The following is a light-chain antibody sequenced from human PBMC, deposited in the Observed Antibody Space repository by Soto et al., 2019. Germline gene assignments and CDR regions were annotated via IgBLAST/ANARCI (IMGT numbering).Light chain of an antibody. CDR1: SSVVGGYNY. CDR3: SSYTSSSTLV. Sequence: QSALTQPASVSGSPGQSITISCTGTSSVVGGYNYVSWYQQHPGKAPKLMIYDVGNRPSGVSNRFSGSKSGNTASLTISGLQAEDEADYYCSSYTSSSTLVFGTGTKVTVL. CDR2: DVG. V-gene: IGLV2-14*01. J-gene: IGLJ1*01.